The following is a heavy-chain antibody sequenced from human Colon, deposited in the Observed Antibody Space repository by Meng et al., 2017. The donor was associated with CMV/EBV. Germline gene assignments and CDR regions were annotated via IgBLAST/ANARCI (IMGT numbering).Heavy chain of an antibody. V-gene: IGHV4-59*01. CDR1: GGSISTYY. CDR2: IYYSGRT. CDR3: ASLRSRNAFNI. J-gene: IGHJ3*02. Sequence: GSLRLSCTVSGGSISTYYWSWIRQPPGKGLEWLGDIYYSGRTTYNPALNSRVTISVDTSKNQYSLKLSSVTPADTAVYYCASLRSRNAFNIWGQGTMVTVSS.